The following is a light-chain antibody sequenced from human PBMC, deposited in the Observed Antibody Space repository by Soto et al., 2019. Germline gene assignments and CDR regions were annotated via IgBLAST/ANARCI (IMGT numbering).Light chain of an antibody. CDR1: QSISSL. CDR3: QQRSNSST. CDR2: DAF. J-gene: IGKJ2*01. Sequence: EIVLTQSPATLSLSPGERATLSCRASQSISSLLTWYQHKPGQAPRLLIYDAFKRATGIPARFSGSGSGTDFPLTISSLEPEDFRVYYCQQRSNSSTFGQGTKLEIK. V-gene: IGKV3-11*01.